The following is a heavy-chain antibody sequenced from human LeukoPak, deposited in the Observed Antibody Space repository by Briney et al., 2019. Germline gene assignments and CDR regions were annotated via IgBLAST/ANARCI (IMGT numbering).Heavy chain of an antibody. J-gene: IGHJ4*02. V-gene: IGHV4-4*02. Sequence: SETLSLTCTVSGGSISSYYWSWVRQPPGKGLEWIGEIYHSGSTNYNPSLKSRVTISVDKSKNQFSLKLSSVTAADTAVYYCATYAIAAAGHDYWGQGTLVTVSS. D-gene: IGHD6-13*01. CDR3: ATYAIAAAGHDY. CDR2: IYHSGST. CDR1: GGSISSYY.